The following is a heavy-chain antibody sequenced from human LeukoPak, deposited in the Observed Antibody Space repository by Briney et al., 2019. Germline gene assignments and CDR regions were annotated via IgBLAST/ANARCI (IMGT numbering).Heavy chain of an antibody. V-gene: IGHV3-30*18. J-gene: IGHJ4*02. D-gene: IGHD3-10*01. Sequence: GGSPRLSCAASGFTFSSYGMHWVRQAPGKGLEWVAFISYDGSNKYYADSVKGRFTFSRDNSKNTLYLQMSSLRVEDTAVYYCAKGYGSGSYCVDYWGQGTLVTVSS. CDR2: ISYDGSNK. CDR1: GFTFSSYG. CDR3: AKGYGSGSYCVDY.